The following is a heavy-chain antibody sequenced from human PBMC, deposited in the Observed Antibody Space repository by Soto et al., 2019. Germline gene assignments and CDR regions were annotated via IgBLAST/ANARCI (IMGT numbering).Heavy chain of an antibody. D-gene: IGHD3-9*01. V-gene: IGHV4-34*01. Sequence: SETLSLTCAVYGGSFSGYYCSWIRQPPGKGLEWIGEINHSGSTNYNPSLKSRVTISVDTSKNQFSLKLSSVTAADTAVYYCARTGFYGIFNWFDPWGQGTLVTVSS. CDR3: ARTGFYGIFNWFDP. CDR2: INHSGST. J-gene: IGHJ5*02. CDR1: GGSFSGYY.